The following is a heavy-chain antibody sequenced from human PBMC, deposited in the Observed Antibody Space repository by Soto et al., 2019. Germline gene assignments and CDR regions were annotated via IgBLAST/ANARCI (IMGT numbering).Heavy chain of an antibody. CDR3: ARDTGGSYDY. V-gene: IGHV3-72*01. CDR2: TRNKVNSFSA. CDR1: GFIFSDYY. Sequence: EVQLMESGGGLVQPGGSLRLSCAASGFIFSDYYMDWVRQVPGKGLEGVGRTRNKVNSFSAEYAASVKGRFSIYRDASKDSMYLQMNSLKRDDTAVYYCARDTGGSYDYWGQGALVTVSS. D-gene: IGHD3-16*01. J-gene: IGHJ4*02.